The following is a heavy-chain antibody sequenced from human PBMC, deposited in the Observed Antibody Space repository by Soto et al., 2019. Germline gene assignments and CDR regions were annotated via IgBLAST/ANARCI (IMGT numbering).Heavy chain of an antibody. V-gene: IGHV3-23*01. CDR2: RSATGAGT. CDR3: AKDRRAGGNYGFYSDF. Sequence: EVQLLESGGGLVQPGGSLRLSCAASGFTFSSYGMTWVRQAPGKGLEWVSFRSATGAGTYYADSVKGRFTISRDNSQNTLYLQMPSLRAADTAVYYCAKDRRAGGNYGFYSDFWGQGALVIVSS. D-gene: IGHD1-7*01. CDR1: GFTFSSYG. J-gene: IGHJ4*02.